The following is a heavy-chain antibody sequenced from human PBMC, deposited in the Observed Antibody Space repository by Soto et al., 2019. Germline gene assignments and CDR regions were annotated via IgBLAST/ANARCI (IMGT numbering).Heavy chain of an antibody. J-gene: IGHJ4*02. CDR2: ISHSKDT. CDR3: VRDPHCLSSNCPWDY. V-gene: IGHV4-4*02. Sequence: QVQLQESGPGLVKPSGTLSLTCAVSGGSITSSTWWSWVRQPPGKGLEWIGEISHSKDTDYNPSLKSRVTISVDKSKNQLSLKLTSVTAADTAVYYCVRDPHCLSSNCPWDYWGQGTLVTVSS. CDR1: GGSITSSTW. D-gene: IGHD2-2*01.